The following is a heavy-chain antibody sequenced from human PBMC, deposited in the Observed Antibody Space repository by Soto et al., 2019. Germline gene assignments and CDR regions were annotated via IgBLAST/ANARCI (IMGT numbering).Heavy chain of an antibody. D-gene: IGHD3-10*01. J-gene: IGHJ6*02. CDR2: IYYSGST. CDR1: GGSISSGGYY. Sequence: SETLSLTCTISGGSISSGGYYWSWIRQHPGKGLEWIGYIYYSGSTYYNPSLKSRVTISVDTSKNQFSLKLSSVTAADTAVYYCARGNITMVRGVITPLHYYYYGMDVWGQGTTVTVSS. V-gene: IGHV4-31*03. CDR3: ARGNITMVRGVITPLHYYYYGMDV.